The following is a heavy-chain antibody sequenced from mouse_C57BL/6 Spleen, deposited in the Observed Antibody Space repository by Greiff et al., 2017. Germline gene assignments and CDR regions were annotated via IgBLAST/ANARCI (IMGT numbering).Heavy chain of an antibody. V-gene: IGHV1-52*01. D-gene: IGHD2-9*01. CDR3: AREEPTMVTTTGDYDAMDY. J-gene: IGHJ4*01. Sequence: QVQLQQPGAELVRPGSSVKLSCKASGYTFTSYWMHWVKQRPIQGLEWIGNIDPSDSETHYNQKFKDKATLTVDKSSSPAYMQLSSLTSEDSAVYYCAREEPTMVTTTGDYDAMDYWGQGTSVTVSS. CDR2: IDPSDSET. CDR1: GYTFTSYW.